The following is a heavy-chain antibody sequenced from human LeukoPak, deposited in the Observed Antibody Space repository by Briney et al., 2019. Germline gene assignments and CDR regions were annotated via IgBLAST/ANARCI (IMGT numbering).Heavy chain of an antibody. V-gene: IGHV3-64*01. CDR1: GFTLSSYA. J-gene: IGHJ4*02. D-gene: IGHD3-9*01. CDR2: ISSNGAST. CDR3: ARDPFGDNYFDC. Sequence: GGSLRLSCAASGFTLSSYAMYWVRQAPGKGLEYVSSISSNGASTYYANSVKGRFTVSRDSSKNTLYPQMGSLRVEDMAVYYCARDPFGDNYFDCWGQGTLVTVSS.